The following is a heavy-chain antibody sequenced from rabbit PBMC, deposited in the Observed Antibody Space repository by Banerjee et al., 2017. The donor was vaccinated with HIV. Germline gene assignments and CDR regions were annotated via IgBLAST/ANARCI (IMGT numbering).Heavy chain of an antibody. CDR2: INTESSNT. D-gene: IGHD2-1*01. J-gene: IGHJ4*01. V-gene: IGHV1S40*01. CDR1: GFSFSSGYD. Sequence: QSLEESGGDLVKPGASLTLTCKASGFSFSSGYDMCWVRQAPGKGLEWIACINTESSNTAYASWAKGRFTISKTSSTTVTLQMTSLTAADTATYFCARDDSGDDWNYNLWGPGTLVTVS. CDR3: ARDDSGDDWNYNL.